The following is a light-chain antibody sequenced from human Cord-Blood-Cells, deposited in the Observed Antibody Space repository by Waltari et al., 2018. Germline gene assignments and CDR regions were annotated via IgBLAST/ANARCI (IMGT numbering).Light chain of an antibody. Sequence: QSALTQPPSASGSPGQSVTISCPGTSSDVGGYNYVSWYQQHPGKAPKLMIYRVSKRPSGVPDRFSGSKSGNTASLTVSGLQAEDEADYYCSSYAGSNNYVFGTGTKVTVL. CDR1: SSDVGGYNY. CDR3: SSYAGSNNYV. J-gene: IGLJ1*01. CDR2: RVS. V-gene: IGLV2-8*01.